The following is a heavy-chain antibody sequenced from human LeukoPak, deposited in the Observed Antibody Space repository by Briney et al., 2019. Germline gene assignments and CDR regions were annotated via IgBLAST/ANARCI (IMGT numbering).Heavy chain of an antibody. Sequence: GGSLRLSCAASGFTFSNYWMTWVRQAPGKGLEWVANIRQDGSEECYVDSVKGRFTISRDNAKNSVYLQMNSLRVEDTVVYYCARDRRAAADYWGQGTLVTVSS. D-gene: IGHD6-13*01. CDR3: ARDRRAAADY. CDR1: GFTFSNYW. V-gene: IGHV3-7*01. J-gene: IGHJ4*02. CDR2: IRQDGSEE.